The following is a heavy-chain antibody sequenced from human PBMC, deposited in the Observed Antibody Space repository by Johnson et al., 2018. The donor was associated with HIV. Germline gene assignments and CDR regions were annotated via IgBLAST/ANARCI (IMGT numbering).Heavy chain of an antibody. J-gene: IGHJ3*02. Sequence: EKLVESGGGLVKPGGSLRLSCAASGFTFTNAWMSWLRQAPGKGLEWIGRIKSKTDGGTIEYAAPVKGRFTISRDDSKNTLYLQMNGLKTEDTAVYYCTTMSALWFGDLHVFGDGFDIWGQGTMVTVSS. CDR2: IKSKTDGGTI. D-gene: IGHD3-10*01. CDR3: TTMSALWFGDLHVFGDGFDI. CDR1: GFTFTNAW. V-gene: IGHV3-15*01.